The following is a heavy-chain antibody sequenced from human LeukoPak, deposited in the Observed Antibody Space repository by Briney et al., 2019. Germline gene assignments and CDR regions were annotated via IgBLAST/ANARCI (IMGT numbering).Heavy chain of an antibody. CDR3: ASPRDGAVDY. J-gene: IGHJ4*02. D-gene: IGHD4-17*01. Sequence: PSEILSLTCAVYGGSFSGYYWSWIRQPPGKGLEWIGEINHSGSTNYNPSLKSRVTISVDTSKNQFSLKLSSVTAADTAVYYCASPRDGAVDYWGQGTLVTVSS. CDR1: GGSFSGYY. CDR2: INHSGST. V-gene: IGHV4-34*01.